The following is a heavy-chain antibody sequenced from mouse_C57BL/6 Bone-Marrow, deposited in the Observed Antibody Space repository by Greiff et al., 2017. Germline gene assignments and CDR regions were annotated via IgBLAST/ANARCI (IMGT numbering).Heavy chain of an antibody. J-gene: IGHJ4*01. V-gene: IGHV1-69*01. D-gene: IGHD2-4*01. CDR1: GYTFTSYW. Sequence: QVQLQQPGAELVMPGASVKLSCKASGYTFTSYWMHWVKQRPGQGLEWIGEIDPSDSYTNYNQKFKGKSTLTVDKSSSTAYMQLSSLTSEDSAVYYGARDYYDFHNYYAMDYWGQGTSVTVSS. CDR2: IDPSDSYT. CDR3: ARDYYDFHNYYAMDY.